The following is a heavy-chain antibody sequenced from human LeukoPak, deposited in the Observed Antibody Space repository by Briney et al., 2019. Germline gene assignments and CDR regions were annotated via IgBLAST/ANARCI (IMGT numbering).Heavy chain of an antibody. Sequence: ASVKVSCKGSGYSFSNHGITWVRQAPGQGLEWIGWISPHKGNTNYQQRLQGRLIMTTEASTSTAYMELRDLRSDDTAIYYCAKNQKQGDHQSLYLKEFWGGGTQVIVSS. D-gene: IGHD2-8*01. V-gene: IGHV1-18*01. CDR1: GYSFSNHG. CDR3: AKNQKQGDHQSLYLKEF. CDR2: ISPHKGNT. J-gene: IGHJ4*03.